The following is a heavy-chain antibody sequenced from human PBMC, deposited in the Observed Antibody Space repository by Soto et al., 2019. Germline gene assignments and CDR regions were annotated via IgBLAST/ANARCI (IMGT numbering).Heavy chain of an antibody. V-gene: IGHV3-48*02. CDR3: VRDDKWAFDI. CDR2: ISVGSGSI. J-gene: IGHJ3*02. CDR1: GFTFSSYA. Sequence: EVQLVESGGGLVQPGKSRRVSCAASGFTFSSYAMNWVRQAPGKGLEWISYISVGSGSIFYADSVQGRFTISRDDAQNSLFLQMNTLTDEDTAVYYGVRDDKWAFDIWGQGTTVIVSS. D-gene: IGHD1-26*01.